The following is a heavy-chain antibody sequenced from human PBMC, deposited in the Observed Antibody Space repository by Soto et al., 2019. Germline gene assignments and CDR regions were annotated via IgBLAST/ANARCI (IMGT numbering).Heavy chain of an antibody. Sequence: SETLSLTCAVYGGSFSDDASSSDWYWNWIRQSPGKGLEWIGEIDRSGRTKYNPSLKSRVSISVDKSKNQFSLKLSSVTAADTAVYYCAGSIPIAAAGPFYYYYGMDVWGQGTTVTVSS. CDR3: AGSIPIAAAGPFYYYYGMDV. CDR2: IDRSGRT. D-gene: IGHD6-13*01. V-gene: IGHV4-34*01. J-gene: IGHJ6*02. CDR1: GGSFSDDASSSDWY.